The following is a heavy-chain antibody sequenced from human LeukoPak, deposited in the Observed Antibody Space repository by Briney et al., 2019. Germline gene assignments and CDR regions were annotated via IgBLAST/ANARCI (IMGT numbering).Heavy chain of an antibody. J-gene: IGHJ3*02. CDR2: IIPIFGTA. CDR1: GGTFSSYA. V-gene: IGHV1-69*13. D-gene: IGHD3-3*01. CDR3: ARESRGGVVTIDASDI. Sequence: SVKVSCKASGGTFSSYAISWVRQAPGQGLEWMGGIIPIFGTANYAQKFQGRVTNTADESTSTAYMELSSLRSEDTAVYYCARESRGGVVTIDASDIWGQGTMVTVSS.